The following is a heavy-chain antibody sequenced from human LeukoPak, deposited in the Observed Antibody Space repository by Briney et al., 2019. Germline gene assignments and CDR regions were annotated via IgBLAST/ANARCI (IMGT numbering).Heavy chain of an antibody. V-gene: IGHV3-74*01. Sequence: GGSLRLSCAVSGFTFSSYWMHWVRQAPGKGLVWVSRINSDGSRTNYADFVKGRFTISRDNAKNTLDLQMNSLRAEDTGVYYCARGASSGYRIDSWGQGILVTVSS. CDR1: GFTFSSYW. J-gene: IGHJ4*02. CDR2: INSDGSRT. CDR3: ARGASSGYRIDS. D-gene: IGHD3-10*01.